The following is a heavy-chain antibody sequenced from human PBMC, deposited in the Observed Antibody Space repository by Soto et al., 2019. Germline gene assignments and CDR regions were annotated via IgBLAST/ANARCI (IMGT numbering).Heavy chain of an antibody. D-gene: IGHD1-26*01. CDR2: VYYSGNT. Sequence: QLQLQESGPGLVKPSETLSLTCTVSGGSISSSIHYWGWLRQPPGKEPEWIGSVYYSGNTYYSPSLXGXVXIXXDTSKNQFSLHLNSVTAADTAVYFCARNGSNTGSYSEYFQHWGQGTLVIVSS. V-gene: IGHV4-39*01. CDR3: ARNGSNTGSYSEYFQH. J-gene: IGHJ1*01. CDR1: GGSISSSIHY.